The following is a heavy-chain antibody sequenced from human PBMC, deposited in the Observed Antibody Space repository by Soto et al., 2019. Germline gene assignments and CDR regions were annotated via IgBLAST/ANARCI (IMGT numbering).Heavy chain of an antibody. J-gene: IGHJ5*02. CDR1: GGSISSGGYY. CDR2: IYYSGST. CDR3: AREVGYFIGGSCYRHNRFDP. V-gene: IGHV4-31*03. Sequence: PSETLSLTCTVSGGSISSGGYYWSWIRQHPGKGLEWIGYIYYSGSTYYNPSLKSRVTISVDTSKNQFSLKLSSVTAADTAVYYCAREVGYFIGGSCYRHNRFDPWGQGTLVTVSS. D-gene: IGHD2-15*01.